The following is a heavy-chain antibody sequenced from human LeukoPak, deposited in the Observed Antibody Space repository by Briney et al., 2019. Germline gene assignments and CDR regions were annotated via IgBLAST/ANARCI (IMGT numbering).Heavy chain of an antibody. V-gene: IGHV4-34*01. CDR3: ARSGRRKIVVPRGPAFDI. CDR1: GGSFSGYY. Sequence: SETLSLTCAVYGGSFSGYYWSWIRQPPGKGLEWIGEINHSGSTNYNPSLKSRVTISVDTSKNQFSLKLSSVTAADTAVYYCARSGRRKIVVPRGPAFDIWGQGTMVTVSS. J-gene: IGHJ3*02. D-gene: IGHD3-22*01. CDR2: INHSGST.